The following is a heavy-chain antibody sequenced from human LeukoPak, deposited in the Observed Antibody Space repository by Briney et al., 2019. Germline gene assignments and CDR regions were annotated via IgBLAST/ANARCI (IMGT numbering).Heavy chain of an antibody. CDR3: ARDLGRSGWDPYDAFDI. D-gene: IGHD6-19*01. CDR1: GYTFTGYY. CDR2: INPNSGGT. J-gene: IGHJ3*02. Sequence: ASVKVSCKASGYTFTGYYMHWVRQAPGQGLEWMGWINPNSGGTNYAQKFQGWVTMTRDTSISTAYMELSRLRSDDTAVYYCARDLGRSGWDPYDAFDIWGQGTMVTVSS. V-gene: IGHV1-2*04.